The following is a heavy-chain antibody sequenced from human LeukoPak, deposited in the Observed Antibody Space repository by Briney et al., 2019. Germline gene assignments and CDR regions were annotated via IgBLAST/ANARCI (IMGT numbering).Heavy chain of an antibody. Sequence: SEALSLTCAVSGGSITDYYWSWIRQPAGKGLEWIGHIYKSGSTDYNPSLKSRVTMSMDTSKSQFSLNLRSVTAADTAVYYCARDDRVSGTFLRWFDPWGQGTLVTVSS. V-gene: IGHV4-4*07. CDR3: ARDDRVSGTFLRWFDP. D-gene: IGHD1-26*01. J-gene: IGHJ5*02. CDR2: IYKSGST. CDR1: GGSITDYY.